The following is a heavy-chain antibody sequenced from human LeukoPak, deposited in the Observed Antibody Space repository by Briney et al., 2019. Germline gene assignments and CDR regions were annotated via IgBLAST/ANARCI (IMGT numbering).Heavy chain of an antibody. D-gene: IGHD3-10*01. CDR1: GFTFSSYG. CDR2: ISGSGGST. V-gene: IGHV3-23*01. CDR3: AKTLGPRRITMVRGYPDY. Sequence: GGSLRLSCAASGFTFSSYGMSWVRQAPGKGLEWVSAISGSGGSTYYADSVKGRFTISRDNSKNTLYLQMNSLRAEDTAVYYCAKTLGPRRITMVRGYPDYWGQGTLVTVSS. J-gene: IGHJ4*02.